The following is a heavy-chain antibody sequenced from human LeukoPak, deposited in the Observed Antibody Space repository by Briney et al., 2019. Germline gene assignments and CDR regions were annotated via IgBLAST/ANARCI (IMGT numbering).Heavy chain of an antibody. J-gene: IGHJ4*02. CDR1: GYTFTGYY. Sequence: ASVRVSCKASGYTFTGYYMHWVQQAPGQGLEWMGWINPNSGGTNYAQKFQGRVTMTRDTSITTAYMELSRLRSDDTAVYYCARAPRGGIALLDYWGQGTLVTVSS. CDR3: ARAPRGGIALLDY. D-gene: IGHD3-10*01. V-gene: IGHV1-2*02. CDR2: INPNSGGT.